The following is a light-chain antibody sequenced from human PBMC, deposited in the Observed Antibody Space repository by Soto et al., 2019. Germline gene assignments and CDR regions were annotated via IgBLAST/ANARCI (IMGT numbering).Light chain of an antibody. V-gene: IGKV3-20*01. Sequence: EIVLTQSPGTLSLSPGERATLSCRASQSFHTNYLAWYQQRPGQAPRLLIYGASNRASDIPERFSGSGSGTDFTLTINRLEPEDSAVYYCQHYDSSPGFTFGGGTKVEIK. CDR3: QHYDSSPGFT. J-gene: IGKJ4*01. CDR1: QSFHTNY. CDR2: GAS.